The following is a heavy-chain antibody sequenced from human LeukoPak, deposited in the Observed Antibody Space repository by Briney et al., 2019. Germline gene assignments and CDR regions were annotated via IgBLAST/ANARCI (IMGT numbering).Heavy chain of an antibody. J-gene: IGHJ5*02. V-gene: IGHV4-30-4*01. CDR1: GGSISSGDYY. Sequence: SQTLSLTCTVSGGSISSGDYYWSWIRHPPGKGLEWIGYIYYSGSTYYSPSLKSRVTISVDTSKNQFSLKLSSVTAADTAVYYCARGYGSGSNPHNWFDPWGQGTLVTVSS. CDR3: ARGYGSGSNPHNWFDP. D-gene: IGHD3-10*01. CDR2: IYYSGST.